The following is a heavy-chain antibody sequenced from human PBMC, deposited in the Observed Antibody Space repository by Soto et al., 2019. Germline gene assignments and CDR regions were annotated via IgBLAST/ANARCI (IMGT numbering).Heavy chain of an antibody. V-gene: IGHV4-31*03. CDR2: IYYSGST. D-gene: IGHD6-19*01. J-gene: IGHJ6*02. CDR3: GGHSSGWYSYYYGMDV. CDR1: GGSISSGGYY. Sequence: QVQLQESGPGLVKPSQTLSLTCTVSGGSISSGGYYWSWIRQHPGKGLEWIGYIYYSGSTYYNPSLKSRVTISVDTSKNQFSLQLSSVTAAATAVYYCGGHSSGWYSYYYGMDVWGQGTTVTVSS.